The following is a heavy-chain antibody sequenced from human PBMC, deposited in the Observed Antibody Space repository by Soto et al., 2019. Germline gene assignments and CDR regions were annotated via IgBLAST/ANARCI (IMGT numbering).Heavy chain of an antibody. V-gene: IGHV3-15*01. D-gene: IGHD3-3*01. Sequence: GGSLRLSCAASGFTFSNAWMSWVRQAPGKGLEWVGRIKSKTDGGTTDYAAPVKGRFTISRDDSKNTLYLQMNSLKTEDTAVYYCTTAGDFWSGYYSPDYWGQGTLVTVSS. CDR3: TTAGDFWSGYYSPDY. CDR1: GFTFSNAW. CDR2: IKSKTDGGTT. J-gene: IGHJ4*02.